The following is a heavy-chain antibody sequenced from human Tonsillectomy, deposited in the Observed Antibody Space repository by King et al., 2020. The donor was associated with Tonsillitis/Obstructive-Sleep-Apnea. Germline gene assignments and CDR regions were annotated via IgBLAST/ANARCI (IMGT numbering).Heavy chain of an antibody. CDR2: INTNTGNP. J-gene: IGHJ4*02. CDR3: AREGSSSWNRDFDY. D-gene: IGHD6-13*01. V-gene: IGHV7-4-1*02. Sequence: QLVQSGSELKKPGASVKVSCKASGYTFTTYAMNWVRQAPGQGLEWMGWINTNTGNPTYAQGCTGRFVFSLDTSVSTAYLQISSLKAEDTAVYYCAREGSSSWNRDFDYWGQGTLVTVSS. CDR1: GYTFTTYA.